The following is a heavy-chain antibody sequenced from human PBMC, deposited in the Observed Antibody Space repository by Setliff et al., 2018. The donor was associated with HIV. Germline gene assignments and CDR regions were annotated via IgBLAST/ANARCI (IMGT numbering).Heavy chain of an antibody. CDR1: RGSINSHY. CDR2: IYNSGST. D-gene: IGHD1-26*01. CDR3: AREGTYSGTYWVRRVASFDI. Sequence: PSETLSLTCTVARGSINSHYWSWIRQPPGKGLEWIGYIYNSGSTNYNPSLKSRVTISIDTSKSQFSLNLTSVAAADTAVYYCAREGTYSGTYWVRRVASFDIWGQGTMVTVSS. J-gene: IGHJ3*02. V-gene: IGHV4-59*11.